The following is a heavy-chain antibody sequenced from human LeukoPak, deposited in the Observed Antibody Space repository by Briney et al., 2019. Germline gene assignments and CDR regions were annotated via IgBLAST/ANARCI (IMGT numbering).Heavy chain of an antibody. V-gene: IGHV4-28*05. CDR1: GYSISSSNW. D-gene: IGHD4-23*01. CDR2: IYYSGSI. CDR3: ARGGGSLGGNSVGHAFDI. J-gene: IGHJ3*02. Sequence: SETLSLTCAVSGYSISSSNWWGWIRQPPGKGLEWIGYIYYSGSIYYNPSLKSRVTMSVDTSKNHFSLKLSSVTAVDTAVYYCARGGGSLGGNSVGHAFDIWGQGTMVTVSS.